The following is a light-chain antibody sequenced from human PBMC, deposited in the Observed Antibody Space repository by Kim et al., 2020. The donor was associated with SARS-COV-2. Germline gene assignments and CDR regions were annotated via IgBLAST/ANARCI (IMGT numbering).Light chain of an antibody. Sequence: GQRVTISCAGSSSNIGSNYVYWYQQPPGTAPKLLIYRNNQRPSGVPDRFSGSKSGTSASLAISGLRSEDEADYYCAAWDDSLSKVFGTGTKVHRP. V-gene: IGLV1-47*01. CDR3: AAWDDSLSKV. J-gene: IGLJ1*01. CDR2: RNN. CDR1: SSNIGSNY.